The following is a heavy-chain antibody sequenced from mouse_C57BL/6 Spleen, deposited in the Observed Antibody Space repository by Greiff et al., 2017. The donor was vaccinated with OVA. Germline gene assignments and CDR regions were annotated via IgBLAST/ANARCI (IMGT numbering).Heavy chain of an antibody. D-gene: IGHD2-4*01. V-gene: IGHV1-81*01. J-gene: IGHJ3*01. Sequence: VQGVESGAELARPGASVKLSCKASGYTFTSYGISWVKQRTGQGLEWIGEIYPRSGNTYYNEKFKGKATLTADKSSSTAYMELRSLTSEDSAVYFCASRGDYPLAYWGQGTLVTVSA. CDR3: ASRGDYPLAY. CDR1: GYTFTSYG. CDR2: IYPRSGNT.